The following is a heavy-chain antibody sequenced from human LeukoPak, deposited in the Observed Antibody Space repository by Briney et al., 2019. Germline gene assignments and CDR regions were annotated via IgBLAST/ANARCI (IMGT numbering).Heavy chain of an antibody. Sequence: ASVKVSCKASGYTFTSYGISWVRQAPGQGLEWMGWINAYNGNTNYAQKLQGRVTMTTDTSTSTAYMELRSLRSDDTAVYYCARFMITFGGVIAPPDYWGQGTLVTVSS. CDR1: GYTFTSYG. D-gene: IGHD3-16*02. CDR3: ARFMITFGGVIAPPDY. V-gene: IGHV1-18*01. J-gene: IGHJ4*02. CDR2: INAYNGNT.